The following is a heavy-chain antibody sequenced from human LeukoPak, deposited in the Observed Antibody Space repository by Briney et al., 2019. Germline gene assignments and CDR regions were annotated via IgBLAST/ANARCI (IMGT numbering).Heavy chain of an antibody. CDR3: ARGPGEGGSSGYYYGKPEDPAEYYFDY. CDR2: INPSGGRT. J-gene: IGHJ4*02. V-gene: IGHV1-46*01. D-gene: IGHD3-22*01. Sequence: ASVKVSCKASGYIFTGYYMHWVRQAPGQGLEWMGIINPSGGRTSYAQKFQGRVTMTRDMSTSTVYMELSSLRSEDTAVYYCARGPGEGGSSGYYYGKPEDPAEYYFDYWGQGTLVTVSS. CDR1: GYIFTGYY.